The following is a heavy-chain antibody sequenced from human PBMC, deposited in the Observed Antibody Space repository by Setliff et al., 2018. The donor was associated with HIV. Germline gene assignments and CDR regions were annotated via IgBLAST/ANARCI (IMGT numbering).Heavy chain of an antibody. D-gene: IGHD1-1*01. Sequence: PGGSLRLSCVRSGFPFSAYSLSWVRMAPGKGLEWIAYIYMGNSNIYIGDSVKGRFTISRDDSKNTVFLQLGTLRREDTAVYYCARARIPTGGTSTSLDFWGQGALVTVSS. J-gene: IGHJ4*02. CDR2: IYMGNSNI. CDR3: ARARIPTGGTSTSLDF. CDR1: GFPFSAYS. V-gene: IGHV3-48*01.